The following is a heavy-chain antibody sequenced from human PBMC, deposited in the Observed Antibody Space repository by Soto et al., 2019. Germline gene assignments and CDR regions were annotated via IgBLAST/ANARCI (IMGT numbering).Heavy chain of an antibody. CDR3: VSQRTSVLTQAYFDY. V-gene: IGHV4-39*01. D-gene: IGHD2-8*01. J-gene: IGHJ4*02. CDR2: VYYRGRS. CDR1: GGSVSNSNYY. Sequence: SETLCLTCTVSGGSVSNSNYYWGWIRQSPGKGLEWIGSVYYRGRSYSKSSVKSRVTTSVDTSKNQFSLNLNSVTASDTAVYCCVSQRTSVLTQAYFDYWGPGALVTVSS.